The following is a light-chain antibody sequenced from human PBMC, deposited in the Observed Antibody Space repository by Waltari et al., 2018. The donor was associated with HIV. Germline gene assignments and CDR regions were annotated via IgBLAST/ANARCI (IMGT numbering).Light chain of an antibody. V-gene: IGLV2-23*02. Sequence: QSALTQPASVSGSPGQSITISCTGTSSNVGSDDLVSWYQKHPGEAPKRIIYEFTKRPSGVSNGVVGSKAGNTASVTLSGLQAEDEADYYCCSCPRSGIRYVFGTGTKVTVL. CDR3: CSCPRSGIRYV. CDR2: EFT. J-gene: IGLJ1*01. CDR1: SSNVGSDDL.